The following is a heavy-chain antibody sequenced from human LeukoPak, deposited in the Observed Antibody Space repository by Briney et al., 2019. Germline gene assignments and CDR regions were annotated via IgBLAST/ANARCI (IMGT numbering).Heavy chain of an antibody. V-gene: IGHV3-30-3*01. Sequence: PGRSLRLSCAASGFTFSSYAMHWVRQAPGKGLEWVAVISYDGSNKYYADSVKGRFTFSRDNSKNTLYLQMNSLRAEDTAVYYCARDRWYGSGSPFDPWGQGTLVTVSS. CDR1: GFTFSSYA. D-gene: IGHD3-10*01. J-gene: IGHJ5*02. CDR2: ISYDGSNK. CDR3: ARDRWYGSGSPFDP.